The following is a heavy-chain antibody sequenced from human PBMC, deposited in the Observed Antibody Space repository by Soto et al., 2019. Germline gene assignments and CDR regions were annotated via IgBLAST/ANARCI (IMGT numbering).Heavy chain of an antibody. Sequence: QVQLVESGGDVVQPGRSLRVSCAASGFTFSNYAMHWVRQAPGKGLEWVAVIKHDGNSKYYADSVKGRFTVTRDNFKDTLSLQMNSLRAEDTAVYYCATDRSGSYTFDYWGQGTLVTVSS. CDR2: IKHDGNSK. CDR1: GFTFSNYA. V-gene: IGHV3-30-3*01. D-gene: IGHD1-26*01. J-gene: IGHJ4*02. CDR3: ATDRSGSYTFDY.